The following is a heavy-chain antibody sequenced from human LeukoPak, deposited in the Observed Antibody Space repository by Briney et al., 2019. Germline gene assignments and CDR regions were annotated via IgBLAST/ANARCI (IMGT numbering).Heavy chain of an antibody. J-gene: IGHJ6*03. CDR2: ISSNGGST. Sequence: GGSLRLSCAASGFTFSSYAMHSVRHAPGKGLEYVSAISSNGGSTYYANSVKGRFTISRDNSKNTLYLQMGSLRAEDMAVYYCARDTGDGYHGDYYYYMDVWGKGTTVTVSS. D-gene: IGHD5-24*01. CDR3: ARDTGDGYHGDYYYYMDV. CDR1: GFTFSSYA. V-gene: IGHV3-64*01.